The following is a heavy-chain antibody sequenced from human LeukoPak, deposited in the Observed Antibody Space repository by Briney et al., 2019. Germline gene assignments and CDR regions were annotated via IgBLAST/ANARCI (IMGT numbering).Heavy chain of an antibody. CDR3: ARGSREENVDTAMVYYFDY. CDR2: INHSGST. J-gene: IGHJ4*02. D-gene: IGHD5-18*01. Sequence: PSETLSLTCAVYGGSFSGYYWSWIRQPPGKGLEWIGEINHSGSTNYNPSLKSRVTISVDTSKNQFSLKLSSVTAADTAVYYCARGSREENVDTAMVYYFDYWGQGTLVTVPS. V-gene: IGHV4-34*01. CDR1: GGSFSGYY.